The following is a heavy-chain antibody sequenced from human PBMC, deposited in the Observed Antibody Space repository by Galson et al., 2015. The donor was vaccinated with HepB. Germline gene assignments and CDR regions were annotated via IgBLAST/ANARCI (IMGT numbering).Heavy chain of an antibody. CDR1: GFTFSSYD. CDR2: ISSSSSYI. CDR3: ARGREYQLLYYYYYYGMDV. V-gene: IGHV3-21*01. Sequence: SLRLSCAASGFTFSSYDMHWVRQPTGKGLEWVSSISSSSSYIYYADSVKGRFTISRDNAKNSLYLQMNSLRAEDTAVYYCARGREYQLLYYYYYYGMDVWGQGTTVTVPS. D-gene: IGHD2-2*02. J-gene: IGHJ6*02.